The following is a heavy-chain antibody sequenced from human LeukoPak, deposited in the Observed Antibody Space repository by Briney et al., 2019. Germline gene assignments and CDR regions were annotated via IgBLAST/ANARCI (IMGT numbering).Heavy chain of an antibody. CDR3: ARESEGGFDY. D-gene: IGHD3-16*01. J-gene: IGHJ4*02. CDR2: INPNSGGT. CDR1: GYTFSDYY. Sequence: ASVKVSCKASGYTFSDYYMHWVRQAPGQGLEWMGWINPNSGGTNFAQRFQGRVTMTRDTSIRTAYMELSSLRSDDTAVYYCARESEGGFDYWGQGTLVTVSS. V-gene: IGHV1-2*02.